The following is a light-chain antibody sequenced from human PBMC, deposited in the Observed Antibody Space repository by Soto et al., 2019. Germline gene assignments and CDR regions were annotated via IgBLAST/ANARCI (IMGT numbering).Light chain of an antibody. CDR2: GTS. CDR3: QQYHNWPIT. J-gene: IGKJ5*01. CDR1: QNISRS. Sequence: EIVMTQSPVTLSVSPGARATLSCRASQNISRSLAWYQQKPGQGPSLLIYGTSTRAGGVPARFSGGGSGTEFTLTITSLQSEDFAVYYCQQYHNWPITFGQGTRLEIK. V-gene: IGKV3-15*01.